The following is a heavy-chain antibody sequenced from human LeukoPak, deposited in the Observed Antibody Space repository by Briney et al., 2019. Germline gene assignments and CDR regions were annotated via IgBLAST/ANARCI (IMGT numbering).Heavy chain of an antibody. V-gene: IGHV4-39*01. CDR1: GGSISSGSYY. Sequence: PSQTLSLTCTVSGGSISSGSYYWSWIRQPPGKGLEWIGSIYYSGSTYYNPSLKSRVTISVDTSKNQFSLKLSSVTAADTAVYYCARHYYDSSGYYPFDYWGQGTLVTVSS. D-gene: IGHD3-22*01. J-gene: IGHJ4*02. CDR2: IYYSGST. CDR3: ARHYYDSSGYYPFDY.